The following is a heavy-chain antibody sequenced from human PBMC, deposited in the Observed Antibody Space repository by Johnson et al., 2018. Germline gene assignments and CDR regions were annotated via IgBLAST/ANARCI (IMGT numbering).Heavy chain of an antibody. CDR1: GFTFSSYD. CDR2: IWYDGSNK. CDR3: ASEMGIIRANHCHYGMDV. J-gene: IGHJ6*02. D-gene: IGHD3-3*01. Sequence: QVQLQESGGGVVQPGRSLRLSCAASGFTFSSYDMHCVRQAPGKGLDWVAVIWYDGSNKYYADSVKGRFTISRDNSKNTLYLQRNSLRAEDTAVYYCASEMGIIRANHCHYGMDVWGQGTTVNVSS. V-gene: IGHV3-33*01.